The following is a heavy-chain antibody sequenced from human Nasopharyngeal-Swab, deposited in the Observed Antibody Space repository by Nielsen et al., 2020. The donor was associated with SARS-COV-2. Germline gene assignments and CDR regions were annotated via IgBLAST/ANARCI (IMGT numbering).Heavy chain of an antibody. CDR3: ARSKDIVVVPAMTERLHYYYMDV. CDR1: GGTFSSYA. Sequence: SVKVSCKASGGTFSSYAISWVRQAPGQGLEWMGGIIPIFGTANYAQKFQGRVTITADESTSTAYMELSSLRSEDTAVYYCARSKDIVVVPAMTERLHYYYMDVWGKGTTVTVSS. CDR2: IIPIFGTA. D-gene: IGHD2-2*01. J-gene: IGHJ6*03. V-gene: IGHV1-69*13.